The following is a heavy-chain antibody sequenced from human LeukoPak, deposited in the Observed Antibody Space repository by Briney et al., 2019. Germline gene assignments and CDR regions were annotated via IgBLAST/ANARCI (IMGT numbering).Heavy chain of an antibody. Sequence: SETLPLTCAVSGGSIRSDYWSWIRQSPGKGLEWIGYIYYSATTHYTPSLQSRVTISVDTSKNQLSLQMTSVTAADTAVYYCARGAHGYVGWFDSWGQGTLVTVSS. CDR3: ARGAHGYVGWFDS. D-gene: IGHD3-16*01. J-gene: IGHJ5*01. V-gene: IGHV4-59*01. CDR2: IYYSATT. CDR1: GGSIRSDY.